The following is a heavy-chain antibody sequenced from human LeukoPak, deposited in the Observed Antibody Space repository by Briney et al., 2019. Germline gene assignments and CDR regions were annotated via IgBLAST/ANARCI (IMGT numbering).Heavy chain of an antibody. CDR2: INHSGST. CDR3: ARGLRWFRTYYDILTGQTNWFDP. J-gene: IGHJ5*02. Sequence: SETLSLTCAVYGGSFSGYYWSWIRQPPGKGLEWIGEINHSGSTNYNPSLKSRVTISVDTSKNQFSLKLSSVTAADTAVYYCARGLRWFRTYYDILTGQTNWFDPWGQGTLVTVSS. V-gene: IGHV4-34*01. D-gene: IGHD3-9*01. CDR1: GGSFSGYY.